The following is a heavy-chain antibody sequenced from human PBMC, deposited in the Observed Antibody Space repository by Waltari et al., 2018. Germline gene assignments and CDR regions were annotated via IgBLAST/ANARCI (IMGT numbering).Heavy chain of an antibody. D-gene: IGHD6-19*01. J-gene: IGHJ3*02. CDR3: ARASQWLDAFDI. CDR1: GFTFSSYS. Sequence: EVQLVESGGGLVKPGGSLRLSCAASGFTFSSYSMNWVRQAPGKGLEWVFTISSSSSYIYYADSVKGRFTISRDNAKNSLYLQMNSLRAEDTAVYYCARASQWLDAFDIWGQGTMVTVSS. CDR2: ISSSSSYI. V-gene: IGHV3-21*01.